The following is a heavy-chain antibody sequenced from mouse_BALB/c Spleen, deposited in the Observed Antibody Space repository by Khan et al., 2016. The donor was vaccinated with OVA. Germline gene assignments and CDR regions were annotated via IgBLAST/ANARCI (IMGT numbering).Heavy chain of an antibody. CDR2: IWSDGST. J-gene: IGHJ4*01. Sequence: QVQLKESGPGLVAPSQSLSITCTISGFSLTNYGVHWVRQPPGKGLEWLVVIWSDGSTTYNSDLKSRLSISTDNSKSQVFLKMNSLQTDDTAMYYCARQPYYHYYVMDYWGQGTSVTVSS. V-gene: IGHV2-6-1*01. CDR3: ARQPYYHYYVMDY. CDR1: GFSLTNYG. D-gene: IGHD2-10*01.